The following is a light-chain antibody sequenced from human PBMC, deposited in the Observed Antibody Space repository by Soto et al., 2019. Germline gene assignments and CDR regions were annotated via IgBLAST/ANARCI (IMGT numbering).Light chain of an antibody. V-gene: IGKV1-39*01. J-gene: IGKJ1*01. CDR2: AAS. CDR3: QQTYSIPWT. Sequence: DIQMTPSPSSLSASVGEKVTITCRASQSIITYLNWYQQKAGKAPILLISAASNLQSGVPSRFSGTGSGTDFTLTISTLQPEDVATYYCQQTYSIPWTFGHGTKVEIK. CDR1: QSIITY.